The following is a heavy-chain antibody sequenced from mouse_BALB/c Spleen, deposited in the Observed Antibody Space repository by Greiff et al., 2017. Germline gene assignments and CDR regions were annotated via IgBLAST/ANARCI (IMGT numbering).Heavy chain of an antibody. Sequence: EVNLVESGGGLVQPGGSRKLSCAASGFTFSSFGMHWVRQAPEKGLEWVAYISSGSSTIYYADTVKGRFTISRDNPKNTLFLQMTSLRSEDTAMYYCARYGSSYAMDYWGQGTSVTVSS. J-gene: IGHJ4*01. CDR3: ARYGSSYAMDY. CDR2: ISSGSSTI. CDR1: GFTFSSFG. D-gene: IGHD1-1*01. V-gene: IGHV5-17*02.